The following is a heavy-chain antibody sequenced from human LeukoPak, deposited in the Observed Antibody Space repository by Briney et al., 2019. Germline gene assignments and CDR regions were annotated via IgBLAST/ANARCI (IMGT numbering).Heavy chain of an antibody. J-gene: IGHJ4*02. CDR3: ARDSRGYSGSLGY. CDR2: IYYSGST. D-gene: IGHD5-12*01. CDR1: GGSISSYY. V-gene: IGHV4-59*01. Sequence: SETLSLTCTVSGGSISSYYWSWIRQPPGKGLEWIGYIYYSGSTNYNPSLKSRVTISVDTSKNQFSLKLSSVTAADTAVYYCARDSRGYSGSLGYWGQGTLVTVSS.